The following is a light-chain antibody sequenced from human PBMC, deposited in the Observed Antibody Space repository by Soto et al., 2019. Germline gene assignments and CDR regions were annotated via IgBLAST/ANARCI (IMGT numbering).Light chain of an antibody. Sequence: ELVMTQSPATLSVSPGERATLSCRSSQSFSSNVAWYQQKPGQAPRLLIYGTSTRVTGIPARFSGCGSGTEFTLTLSSLQSEDLGVYYCQQYYNWPLTFRGGTKVEIK. V-gene: IGKV3-15*01. CDR1: QSFSSN. J-gene: IGKJ4*01. CDR3: QQYYNWPLT. CDR2: GTS.